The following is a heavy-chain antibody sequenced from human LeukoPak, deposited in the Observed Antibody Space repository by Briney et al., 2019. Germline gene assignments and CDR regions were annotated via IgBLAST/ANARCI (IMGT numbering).Heavy chain of an antibody. CDR1: GFTFDDYA. V-gene: IGHV3-9*01. CDR3: AKDIDFRIGIAVAGTGAFDI. D-gene: IGHD6-13*01. J-gene: IGHJ3*02. Sequence: GGSLRLSCAASGFTFDDYAMHWVRQAPGKGLEWVSGISWNSGSIGYADSVKGRFTISRDNAKNSLYLQMNSLRAEDTALYCCAKDIDFRIGIAVAGTGAFDIWGQGTMVTVSS. CDR2: ISWNSGSI.